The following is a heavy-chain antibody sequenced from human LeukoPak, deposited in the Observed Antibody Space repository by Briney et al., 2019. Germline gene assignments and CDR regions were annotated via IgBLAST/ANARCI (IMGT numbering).Heavy chain of an antibody. D-gene: IGHD5/OR15-5a*01. Sequence: GASVKVSCKASGYTFTSYDINWVRQATGQGLEWMGWMNPNSGNTGYAQKFQGRVTMTRSTSISTAYMELSSLRSEDTAVYYCARSLHLRYYYGMDVWGQGTTVTVSS. V-gene: IGHV1-8*01. J-gene: IGHJ6*02. CDR3: ARSLHLRYYYGMDV. CDR2: MNPNSGNT. CDR1: GYTFTSYD.